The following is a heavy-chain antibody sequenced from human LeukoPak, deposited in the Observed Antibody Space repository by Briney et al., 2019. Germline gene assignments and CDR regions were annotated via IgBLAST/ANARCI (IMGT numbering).Heavy chain of an antibody. V-gene: IGHV1-69*05. CDR2: IIPIFGTA. D-gene: IGHD5-18*01. Sequence: SVKVSCKASGGTFSNYAISWVRQAPGQGLEWMGGIIPIFGTAKYAQKFQDRVTITTDGSTSTAYMELSSLRSEDTAVYYCATDVDTAMVPFDYWGQGTLVTVSS. J-gene: IGHJ4*02. CDR3: ATDVDTAMVPFDY. CDR1: GGTFSNYA.